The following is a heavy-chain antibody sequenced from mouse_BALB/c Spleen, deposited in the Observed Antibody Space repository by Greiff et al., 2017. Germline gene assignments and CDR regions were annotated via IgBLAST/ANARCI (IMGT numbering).Heavy chain of an antibody. CDR3: ARGEDLHYYGSFAY. CDR2: INSNGGST. V-gene: IGHV5-6-3*01. J-gene: IGHJ3*01. Sequence: EVKLMESGGGLVQPGGSLNLSCAASGFTFSSYGMSWVRQTPDKRLELVATINSNGGSTYYPDSVKGRFTISRDNAKNTLYLQMSSLKSEDTAMYYCARGEDLHYYGSFAYWGQGTLVTVSA. CDR1: GFTFSSYG. D-gene: IGHD1-2*01.